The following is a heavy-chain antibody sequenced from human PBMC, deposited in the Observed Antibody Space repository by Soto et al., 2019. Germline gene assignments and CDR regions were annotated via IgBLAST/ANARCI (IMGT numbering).Heavy chain of an antibody. CDR3: TRHLFYDSSGYYFDY. Sequence: PGGSLRLSCAASGFTFSGSAMHWVRKASGKGLEWVGRIRSKANSYATAYAASVKGRFTISRDDSKNTAYLQMNSLKTEDTAVYYCTRHLFYDSSGYYFDYWGQGTLVTVSS. V-gene: IGHV3-73*01. CDR2: IRSKANSYAT. J-gene: IGHJ4*02. D-gene: IGHD3-22*01. CDR1: GFTFSGSA.